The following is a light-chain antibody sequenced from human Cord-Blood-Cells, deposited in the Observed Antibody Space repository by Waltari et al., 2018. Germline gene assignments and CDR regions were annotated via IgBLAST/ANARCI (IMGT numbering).Light chain of an antibody. J-gene: IGKJ2*03. Sequence: DIQMTQSPSSLSASVGDRVPITCQASQDISNYLNWYQQKPGKAPKLLIYDASNLETVVPSRFSGSGSGTDFTFTISSLQPEDIATYYCQQYDTVYSFGQGTKLEIK. CDR2: DAS. CDR1: QDISNY. V-gene: IGKV1-33*01. CDR3: QQYDTVYS.